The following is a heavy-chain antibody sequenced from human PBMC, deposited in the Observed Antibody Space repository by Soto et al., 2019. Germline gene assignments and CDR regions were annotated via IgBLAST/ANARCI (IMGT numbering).Heavy chain of an antibody. Sequence: PGGSLRLSCATSGFTFSSYGMHWVRQAPGKELERVAVISYDGSNKYYADSVKGRFTISRDNSKNTLYLQMNSLRAEDTAVYYCAKDHPPYGDEYNFDYWGQGTLVTVSS. CDR3: AKDHPPYGDEYNFDY. D-gene: IGHD4-17*01. CDR1: GFTFSSYG. V-gene: IGHV3-30*18. CDR2: ISYDGSNK. J-gene: IGHJ4*02.